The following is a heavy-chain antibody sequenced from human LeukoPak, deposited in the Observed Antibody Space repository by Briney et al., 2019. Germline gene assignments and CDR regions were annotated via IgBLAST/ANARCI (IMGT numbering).Heavy chain of an antibody. CDR3: PRDYYGSGSPSD. V-gene: IGHV4-39*07. CDR1: GGSISSSSYY. D-gene: IGHD3-10*01. Sequence: NASGTLSLTCTVSGGSISSSSYYWGWIRQPPGKGLEWIGSIYYSGSTYYNPSLKSRVTISVDTSKNQFSLKLSSVTAADTAVYYCPRDYYGSGSPSDWGQGTLVTVSS. J-gene: IGHJ4*02. CDR2: IYYSGST.